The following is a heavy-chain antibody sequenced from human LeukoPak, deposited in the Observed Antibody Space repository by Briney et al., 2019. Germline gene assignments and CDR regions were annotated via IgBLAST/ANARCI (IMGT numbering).Heavy chain of an antibody. CDR2: TSHDGSNK. D-gene: IGHD5-24*01. CDR1: GFTFSSYA. Sequence: PGGSLRLSCAVSGFTFSSYAMHWVRQAPGKGLEWVAVTSHDGSNKYYADSVKDRFTISRDNSKNTLYLQMNSLRVEDTAVYYCARDRGRNWFDPWGQGTLVTVSS. V-gene: IGHV3-30-3*01. J-gene: IGHJ5*02. CDR3: ARDRGRNWFDP.